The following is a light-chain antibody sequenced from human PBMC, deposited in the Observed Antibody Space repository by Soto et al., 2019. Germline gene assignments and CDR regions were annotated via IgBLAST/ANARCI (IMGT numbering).Light chain of an antibody. J-gene: IGKJ5*01. CDR1: QNIRTN. CDR2: GAS. Sequence: ILRMQSAGTSAVSGGGVDTGGCSVSQNIRTNLAWYQQKPGQVPRLLIYGASTKATGVPARFSGSGSGTDIILTIRRLQSEDFAVYHCQQPSHWPPITFGQGTRLEIK. V-gene: IGKV3-15*01. CDR3: QQPSHWPPIT.